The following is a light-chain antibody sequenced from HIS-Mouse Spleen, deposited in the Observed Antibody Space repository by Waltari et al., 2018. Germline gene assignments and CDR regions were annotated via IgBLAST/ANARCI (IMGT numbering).Light chain of an antibody. CDR3: QQYNSYALT. CDR2: AAS. J-gene: IGKJ4*01. Sequence: DIQLTQSPSFLSASVGDRVTITCRVSQGISSYLAWYQQKPGKAPKLLIYAASTLQSGVPSRFSGSGSGTEFTLTISSLQPDDFATYYCQQYNSYALTFGGGTKVEIK. CDR1: QGISSY. V-gene: IGKV1-9*01.